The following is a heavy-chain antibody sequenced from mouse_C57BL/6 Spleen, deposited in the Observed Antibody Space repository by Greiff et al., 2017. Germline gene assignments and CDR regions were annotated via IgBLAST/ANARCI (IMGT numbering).Heavy chain of an antibody. Sequence: EVQGVESGGGLVQPGASLRLSCAASGFTFTDYYMSWVRQPPGKAPEWLALIRNNANGYTTEYTASVKGRFTISRDTSQNILYLQRNTLRAADSATYYCVKAGKGDYFDYWGQGTTLTVSS. J-gene: IGHJ2*01. CDR1: GFTFTDYY. V-gene: IGHV7-4*01. CDR2: IRNNANGYTT. CDR3: VKAGKGDYFDY.